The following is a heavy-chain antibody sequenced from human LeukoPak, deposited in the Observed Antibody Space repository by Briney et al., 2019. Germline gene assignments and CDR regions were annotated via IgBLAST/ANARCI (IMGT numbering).Heavy chain of an antibody. Sequence: GGSLRLSCAASGFTFSSYAMHWVRQAPGKGLEWVAVISYGGSNKYYADSVKGRFTISRDNSKNTLYLQMNSLRAEDTAVYYCARARKDYWGQGTLVTVSS. J-gene: IGHJ4*02. V-gene: IGHV3-30*04. CDR3: ARARKDY. CDR2: ISYGGSNK. CDR1: GFTFSSYA.